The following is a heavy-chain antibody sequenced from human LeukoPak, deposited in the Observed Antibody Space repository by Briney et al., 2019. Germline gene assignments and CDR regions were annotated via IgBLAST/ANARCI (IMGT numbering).Heavy chain of an antibody. J-gene: IGHJ4*02. V-gene: IGHV1-2*02. D-gene: IGHD3-16*01. Sequence: ASVKISCKASGYTFTGYYMHWVRQAPGQGLEWMGWINPNSGGTNYAQKFQGRVTMTRDTSISTAYMELSRLRSDDTAVYYCARDAGGGAVRVDYWGQGTLVTVSS. CDR2: INPNSGGT. CDR3: ARDAGGGAVRVDY. CDR1: GYTFTGYY.